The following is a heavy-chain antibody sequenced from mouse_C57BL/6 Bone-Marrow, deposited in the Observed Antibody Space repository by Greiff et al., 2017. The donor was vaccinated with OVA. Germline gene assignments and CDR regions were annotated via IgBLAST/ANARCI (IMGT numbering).Heavy chain of an antibody. V-gene: IGHV1-19*01. J-gene: IGHJ2*01. CDR2: INPYNGGT. CDR1: GYTFTDYY. Sequence: EVQLQESGPVLVKPGASVKMSCKASGYTFTDYYMNWVKQSHGKSLEWIGVINPYNGGTSYNQKFKGKATLTVDKSSSTAYMELNSLTSEDSAVYYCARRRVFYYGNFDYWGQGTTLTVSS. D-gene: IGHD2-1*01. CDR3: ARRRVFYYGNFDY.